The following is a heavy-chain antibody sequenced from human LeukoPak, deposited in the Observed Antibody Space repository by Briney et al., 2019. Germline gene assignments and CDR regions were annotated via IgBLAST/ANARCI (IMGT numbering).Heavy chain of an antibody. Sequence: GSLRLSCAASGFTFGSYSMNWIRQPPGKGLEWIGEINHSGSTHYNPSLKSRVTISLDTSKNQFSLKLTSVTAADTAMYYCAREKRGDRRSGNFLYYYYYMDVWGKGAAVTISS. CDR1: GFTFGSYS. CDR3: AREKRGDRRSGNFLYYYYYMDV. V-gene: IGHV4-34*01. D-gene: IGHD3-10*01. J-gene: IGHJ6*03. CDR2: INHSGST.